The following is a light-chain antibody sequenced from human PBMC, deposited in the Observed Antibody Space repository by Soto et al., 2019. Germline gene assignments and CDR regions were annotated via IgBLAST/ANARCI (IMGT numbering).Light chain of an antibody. CDR1: QSLLHSNGYNY. CDR3: MQALQTPYT. J-gene: IGKJ2*01. Sequence: DIVMTQSPLSLPVTPGEPASISCRSSQSLLHSNGYNYLDWYLQKPGQSPQLLIYLGSNRASGVPDRFSGSGSGRYFTLIISRVEAEDVGVYYCMQALQTPYTFGPGTKMAIK. V-gene: IGKV2-28*01. CDR2: LGS.